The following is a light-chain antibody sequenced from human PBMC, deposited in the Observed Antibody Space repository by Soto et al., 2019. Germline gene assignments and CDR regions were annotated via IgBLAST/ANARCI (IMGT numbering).Light chain of an antibody. CDR2: WAS. CDR3: QQCYTTPPT. J-gene: IGKJ4*01. V-gene: IGKV4-1*01. CDR1: QTVLYSSNNKNY. Sequence: DIVMTQSPDSLAVSLGERATINCKSSQTVLYSSNNKNYLAWYQQKPGQPPKLLIYWASTRESGVPARFGGSGSGTDFTLTISSLQAEDVAVYYCQQCYTTPPTFGGGTKVEIK.